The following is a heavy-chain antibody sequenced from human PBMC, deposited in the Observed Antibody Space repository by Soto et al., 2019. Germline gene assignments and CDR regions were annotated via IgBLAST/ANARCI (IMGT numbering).Heavy chain of an antibody. Sequence: EVQLVESGGGLVKPGGSLRLSCAASGFTFSSHTMNWVRQAPGKGLEWVSSITVSSRDKFYADSVKGRFTISRDNAENSLYLQMNSLRAEDTAVYYCVKEVEGFDYWGQGTLVTVSS. V-gene: IGHV3-21*01. CDR3: VKEVEGFDY. D-gene: IGHD1-1*01. J-gene: IGHJ4*02. CDR2: ITVSSRDK. CDR1: GFTFSSHT.